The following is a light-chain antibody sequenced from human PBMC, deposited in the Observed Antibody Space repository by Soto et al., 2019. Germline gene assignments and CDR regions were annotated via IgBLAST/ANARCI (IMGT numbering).Light chain of an antibody. Sequence: SYELTQPPSVAVSPRQTASITCSGDKLGDKYASWYQQRPGQSPVVVIYQDVKRPSGIPERFSGSNSGNTATLTISGTKSMDEADYYCLAWDSTTGVFGGGTKLTVL. CDR2: QDV. CDR1: KLGDKY. J-gene: IGLJ2*01. CDR3: LAWDSTTGV. V-gene: IGLV3-1*01.